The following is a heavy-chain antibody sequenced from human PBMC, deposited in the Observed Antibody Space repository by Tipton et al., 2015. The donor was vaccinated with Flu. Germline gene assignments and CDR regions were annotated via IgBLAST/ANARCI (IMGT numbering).Heavy chain of an antibody. V-gene: IGHV3-11*01. CDR1: GFTFSDYY. J-gene: IGHJ4*02. Sequence: GSLRLSCAASGFTFSDYYMSWIRQAPGKGLEWISYISSSGRTIYYADSVKGRFTISRDDAKNSLSLEMNSLRAEDTAVYYCARPHVDTAISMFFDYWGQGTLVTISS. CDR2: ISSSGRTI. CDR3: ARPHVDTAISMFFDY. D-gene: IGHD5-18*01.